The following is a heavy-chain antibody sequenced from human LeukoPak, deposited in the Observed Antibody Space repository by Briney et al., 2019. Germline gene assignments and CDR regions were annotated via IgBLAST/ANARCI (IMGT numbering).Heavy chain of an antibody. V-gene: IGHV3-30*18. CDR1: GFTFSSYG. J-gene: IGHJ4*02. D-gene: IGHD2-15*01. CDR3: AKDRAATLDY. Sequence: TGGSLRLSCAASGFTFSSYGMHWVRQAPGKGLEWVAVISYDGSNKYYADSVKGRFTISRDNSKNTLYLQMNSLRAEDTAVYYCAKDRAATLDYWGQGTLVTVSS. CDR2: ISYDGSNK.